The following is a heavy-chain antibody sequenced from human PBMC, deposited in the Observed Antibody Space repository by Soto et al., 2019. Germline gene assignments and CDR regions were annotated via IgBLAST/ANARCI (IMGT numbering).Heavy chain of an antibody. CDR2: IIPVLGVE. D-gene: IGHD2-2*01. V-gene: IGHV1-69*04. J-gene: IGHJ5*02. Sequence: SVKVSCKASGGSFSSYIVSWVRQAPGQGLEWMGRIIPVLGVEYYAQKFQGRVTITADKSTSTAYMELSSLRSGDTAVYYCAREDCSSTSCYYFSDNWFDPWGQGTLVTVSS. CDR3: AREDCSSTSCYYFSDNWFDP. CDR1: GGSFSSYI.